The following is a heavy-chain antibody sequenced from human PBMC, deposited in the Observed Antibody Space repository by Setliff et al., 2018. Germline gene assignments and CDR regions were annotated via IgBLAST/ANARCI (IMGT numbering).Heavy chain of an antibody. J-gene: IGHJ3*01. CDR3: VREYSGGGLT. CDR1: GYTFTSYG. Sequence: VKVSCKASGYTFTSYGFSWVRQAPGQGLEWMGRISVYNGNTNYGQKYQGRVAMTTDTSTNTVYMELRGLRSDDTAVYFCVREYSGGGLTWGQGTMVTVS. D-gene: IGHD1-26*01. V-gene: IGHV1-18*01. CDR2: ISVYNGNT.